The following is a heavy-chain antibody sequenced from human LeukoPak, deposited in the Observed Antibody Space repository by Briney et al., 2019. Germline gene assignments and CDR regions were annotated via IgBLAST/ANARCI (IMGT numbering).Heavy chain of an antibody. Sequence: ASVKVSCXASGYTFTGYYMHWVRQARGQGLEWMGWINPNSGGTNYAQKFQGRVTMTRDTSISTAYMELSRLRSDDTAVYYCASSYCSGGSCYSDYFDYWGQGTLVTVSS. D-gene: IGHD2-15*01. V-gene: IGHV1-2*02. CDR3: ASSYCSGGSCYSDYFDY. CDR2: INPNSGGT. J-gene: IGHJ4*02. CDR1: GYTFTGYY.